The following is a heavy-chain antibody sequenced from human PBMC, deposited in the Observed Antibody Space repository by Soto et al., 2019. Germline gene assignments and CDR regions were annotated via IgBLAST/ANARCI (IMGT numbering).Heavy chain of an antibody. Sequence: GSLRLSCAASGFTFSTYGLQWVRQAPGKGLEWVAVISYDGYLKYYVDAVKGRFTVARDNSKNTLFLEMNSLRVEDTAVYFCAKDFKVSGSHYGTLDYYYGMDVWGQGTTVTVSS. J-gene: IGHJ6*02. CDR2: ISYDGYLK. CDR1: GFTFSTYG. V-gene: IGHV3-30*18. CDR3: AKDFKVSGSHYGTLDYYYGMDV. D-gene: IGHD3-10*01.